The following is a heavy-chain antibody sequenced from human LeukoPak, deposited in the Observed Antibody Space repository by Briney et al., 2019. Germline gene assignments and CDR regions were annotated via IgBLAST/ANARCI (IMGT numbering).Heavy chain of an antibody. J-gene: IGHJ4*02. CDR1: GGSLSSYF. Sequence: PSETLSLTCAVSGGSLSSYFWSWIRQPPGKGLEWIGRIYTSGSTNYNPSLKSRVTISVDTSKNQFSLKLSSVTAADTAVYYCASSPRGYCSSTSCYSVDYWGQGTLVTVSS. D-gene: IGHD2-2*01. CDR2: IYTSGST. V-gene: IGHV4-4*08. CDR3: ASSPRGYCSSTSCYSVDY.